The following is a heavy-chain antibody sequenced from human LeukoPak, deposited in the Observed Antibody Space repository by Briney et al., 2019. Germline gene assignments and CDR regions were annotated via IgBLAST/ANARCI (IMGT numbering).Heavy chain of an antibody. J-gene: IGHJ4*02. Sequence: KSSETLSLTCTVSGGSISSGSYYWSWIRQPAGKGLEWIGRIYTSGSTNYNPSLKRRVTISVDTSKNQFSLKLSSVTAADTAVYYCARVITDYYDSSGYSDYFDYWGQGTLVTVSS. V-gene: IGHV4-61*02. D-gene: IGHD3-22*01. CDR3: ARVITDYYDSSGYSDYFDY. CDR2: IYTSGST. CDR1: GGSISSGSYY.